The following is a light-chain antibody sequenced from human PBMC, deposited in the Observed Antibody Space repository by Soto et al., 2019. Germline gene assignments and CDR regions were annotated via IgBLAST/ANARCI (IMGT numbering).Light chain of an antibody. CDR1: SSDVGGYNS. V-gene: IGLV2-11*01. J-gene: IGLJ2*01. CDR3: CSYAGDYTLL. CDR2: DAS. Sequence: QSALTQPRSVSGSPGQSVTISCTGTSSDVGGYNSVSWYQHHPGKAPKLIIYDASRRPSGVPDRFSGSKSGNTASLTISGLQAEDEADYYCCSYAGDYTLLFGGGTKLTVL.